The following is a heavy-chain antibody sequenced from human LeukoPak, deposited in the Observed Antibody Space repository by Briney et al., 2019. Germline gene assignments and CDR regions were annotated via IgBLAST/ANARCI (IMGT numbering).Heavy chain of an antibody. CDR2: IYYSGST. CDR3: ASCSGWGLYYYYYMDV. J-gene: IGHJ6*03. V-gene: IGHV4-39*07. CDR1: GGSISSSSYY. D-gene: IGHD6-19*01. Sequence: SETLSLTCTVSGGSISSSSYYWGWIRQPPGKGLEWIGSIYYSGSTYYNPSLKSRVTISVDTSKNQFSLKLSSVTAADTAVYYCASCSGWGLYYYYYMDVWGKGTTVTVSS.